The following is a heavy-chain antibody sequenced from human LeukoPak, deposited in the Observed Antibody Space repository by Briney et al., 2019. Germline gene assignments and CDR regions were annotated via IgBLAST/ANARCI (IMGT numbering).Heavy chain of an antibody. Sequence: PSETLSLTCTVSGGSISSSSYYWGWIRQPPGKGLEWIGSIYYSGSTNYNPSLKSRVTISVDTSKNQFSLKLSSVTAADTAVYYCARVGKLRFLEWPLYFDYWGQGTLVTVSS. V-gene: IGHV4-39*07. CDR1: GGSISSSSYY. CDR2: IYYSGST. D-gene: IGHD3-3*01. J-gene: IGHJ4*02. CDR3: ARVGKLRFLEWPLYFDY.